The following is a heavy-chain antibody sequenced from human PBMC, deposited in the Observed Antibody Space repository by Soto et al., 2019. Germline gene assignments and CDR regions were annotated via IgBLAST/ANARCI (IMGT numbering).Heavy chain of an antibody. CDR1: GYTFTSYY. J-gene: IGHJ4*02. CDR2: INPSGGST. CDR3: TRSDVFNRGDY. Sequence: GASVKVSCKASGYTFTSYYMHWVRQAPGQGLEWMGIINPSGGSTSYAQKFQGRVTMTRDTSTSTVYMELSSLRSEDTAVYYCTRSDVFNRGDYWGQGTLVTVSS. V-gene: IGHV1-46*01.